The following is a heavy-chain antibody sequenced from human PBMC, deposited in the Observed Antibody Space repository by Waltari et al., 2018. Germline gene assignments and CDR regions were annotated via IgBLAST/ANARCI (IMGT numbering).Heavy chain of an antibody. CDR3: VRGSLNPGFDY. J-gene: IGHJ4*02. CDR1: GFTFSSYW. CDR2: TNTDGSFT. Sequence: EVQLVESGGGLVQPGGSLRLSCVVSGFTFSSYWMHWCRQTPGEGLVWLSRTNTDGSFTNYADSVEGRFMMSRDNAKDTVYLQMNSLRAEDTAIYYCVRGSLNPGFDYWGQGTLVTVSS. V-gene: IGHV3-74*01.